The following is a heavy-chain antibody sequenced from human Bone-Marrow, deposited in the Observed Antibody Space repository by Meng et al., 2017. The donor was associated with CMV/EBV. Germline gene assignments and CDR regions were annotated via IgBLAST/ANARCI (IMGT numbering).Heavy chain of an antibody. V-gene: IGHV4-34*01. Sequence: SETLSLTCTVSGGSISSYYWSWIRQPPGKGLEWIGEINHSGSTNYNPSLKSRVTISVDTSKNQFSLKLSSVTAADTAVYYCARSSYSYGSDYWGQGTLVNVSS. CDR2: INHSGST. CDR3: ARSSYSYGSDY. CDR1: GGSISSYY. J-gene: IGHJ4*02. D-gene: IGHD5-18*01.